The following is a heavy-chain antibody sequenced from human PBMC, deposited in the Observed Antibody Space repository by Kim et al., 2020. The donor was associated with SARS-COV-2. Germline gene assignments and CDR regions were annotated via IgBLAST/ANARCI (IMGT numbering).Heavy chain of an antibody. Sequence: GGSLRLSCAASGFTFSSYSMNWVRQAPGKGLEWVSYISSSSSTIYYADSVKGRFTISRDNAKNSLYLQMNSLRDEDTAVYYCARDGGPIAAADYYFDYWGQGTLVTFSS. CDR3: ARDGGPIAAADYYFDY. CDR1: GFTFSSYS. J-gene: IGHJ4*02. D-gene: IGHD6-13*01. V-gene: IGHV3-48*02. CDR2: ISSSSSTI.